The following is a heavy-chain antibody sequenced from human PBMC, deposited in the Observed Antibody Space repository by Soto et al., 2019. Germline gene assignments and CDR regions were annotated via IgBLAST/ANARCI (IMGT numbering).Heavy chain of an antibody. V-gene: IGHV3-15*07. CDR2: IKSKTDGGTT. CDR1: GFTFSNAW. J-gene: IGHJ4*02. D-gene: IGHD1-26*01. CDR3: TTDRDEWDLCFDN. Sequence: PGGSLRLSCAASGFTFSNAWMNWVRQAPGKGLEWVGRIKSKTDGGTTDYAAPVKGRFTISRDDSKNTLYMQMNSLKTEDTAVYYCTTDRDEWDLCFDNWRQESLVTVSS.